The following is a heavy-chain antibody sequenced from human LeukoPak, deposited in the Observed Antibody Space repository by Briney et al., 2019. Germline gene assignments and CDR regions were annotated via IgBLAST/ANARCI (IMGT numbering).Heavy chain of an antibody. D-gene: IGHD5-18*01. Sequence: SETLSLTCAISGGSINNYYWSWIRQPPGKGLEWIGYIYYSGTTNYSPSLSSRVNISLDTAKNQFSLRLSSVTAADTAVYYCARQTAKNVDTARFDSWGQGTLVTVSS. CDR1: GGSINNYY. J-gene: IGHJ4*02. CDR2: IYYSGTT. V-gene: IGHV4-59*08. CDR3: ARQTAKNVDTARFDS.